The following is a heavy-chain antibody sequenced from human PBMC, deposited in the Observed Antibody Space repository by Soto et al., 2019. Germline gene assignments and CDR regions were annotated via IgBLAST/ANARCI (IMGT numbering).Heavy chain of an antibody. Sequence: SETLSLTCTVSGGSVSSQNHFWSWIRQPPGKGLEWIGYVDYSGSTNYNPSLKSRLTISVDTSKNQFSLRLSSVTAADTAVYYCARGSLGASWAFGIWGQGTMVTVSS. CDR2: VDYSGST. J-gene: IGHJ3*02. D-gene: IGHD1-26*01. CDR3: ARGSLGASWAFGI. V-gene: IGHV4-61*01. CDR1: GGSVSSQNHF.